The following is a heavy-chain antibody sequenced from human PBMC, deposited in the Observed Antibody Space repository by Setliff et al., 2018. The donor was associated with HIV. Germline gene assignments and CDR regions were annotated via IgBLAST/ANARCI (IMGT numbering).Heavy chain of an antibody. J-gene: IGHJ5*02. D-gene: IGHD4-17*01. CDR1: GGTFSSYA. CDR3: ARGNYGASDGDNWFDP. V-gene: IGHV1-69*10. Sequence: ASVKVSCKASGGTFSSYAISWVRQAPGQGLEWMGGIIPILGIANYAQKFQGRVTITTDESTSTAYMELSSLRSEQTAVYYCARGNYGASDGDNWFDPGGQGTLVTVSS. CDR2: IIPILGIA.